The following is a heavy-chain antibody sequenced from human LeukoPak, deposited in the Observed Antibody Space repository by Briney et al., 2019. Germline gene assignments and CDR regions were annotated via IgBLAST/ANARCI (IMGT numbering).Heavy chain of an antibody. CDR1: GFTFSRYW. CDR2: IKSDGKT. Sequence: PGGSLRLSCEASGFTFSRYWMHWVRQAPGKGLVWVSRIKSDGKTNYADSVKGRFTISRDNAKNTVSLQMNSLRADDTGVYYCARAPSEVGGYYPEYFRHWGQGNLVTVSS. J-gene: IGHJ1*01. CDR3: ARAPSEVGGYYPEYFRH. D-gene: IGHD3-3*01. V-gene: IGHV3-74*01.